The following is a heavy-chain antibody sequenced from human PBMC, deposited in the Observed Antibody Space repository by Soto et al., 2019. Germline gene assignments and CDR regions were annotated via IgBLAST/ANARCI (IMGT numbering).Heavy chain of an antibody. CDR1: GYTFTSYA. CDR2: ISPYNGTT. D-gene: IGHD1-1*01. CDR3: ARDGERDTGLNFYYYLHGMDA. V-gene: IGHV1-18*01. J-gene: IGHJ6*02. Sequence: GASVKVSCKASGYTFTSYAISWVRQAPGQGLEWMGWISPYNGTTKYAEKFQGEMTMTTDTATSTAYMDLSSLRSDDTAVYYCARDGERDTGLNFYYYLHGMDAWGQGTRVTVSS.